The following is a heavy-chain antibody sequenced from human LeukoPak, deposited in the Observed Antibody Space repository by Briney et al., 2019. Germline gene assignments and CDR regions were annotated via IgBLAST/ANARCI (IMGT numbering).Heavy chain of an antibody. D-gene: IGHD6-13*01. CDR2: TYHSGTI. CDR1: GYSISSGYY. Sequence: PSETLSLTCTVSGYSISSGYYWGWIRPPPGKGLEWLASTYHSGTIYYNPSLKSRVTISVDTSKNQFSLKPTSVTAADTAVYYCARGLGRQQLVSPFDYWGQGTLVTVSS. J-gene: IGHJ4*02. V-gene: IGHV4-38-2*02. CDR3: ARGLGRQQLVSPFDY.